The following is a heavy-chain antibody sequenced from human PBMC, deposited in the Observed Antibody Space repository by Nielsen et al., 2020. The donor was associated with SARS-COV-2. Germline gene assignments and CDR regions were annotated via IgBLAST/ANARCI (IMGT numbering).Heavy chain of an antibody. CDR2: ISSSSSYI. V-gene: IGHV3-21*01. J-gene: IGHJ4*02. D-gene: IGHD6-6*01. CDR3: ARSIAARRPIDY. Sequence: GESLKISCAASGFTFSSYSMNWVRQAPGKGLEWVSSISSSSSYIYYADSVKGRFTISRDNAKNSLYLQMNSLRAEDTAVYYCARSIAARRPIDYWGQGTLVTVSS. CDR1: GFTFSSYS.